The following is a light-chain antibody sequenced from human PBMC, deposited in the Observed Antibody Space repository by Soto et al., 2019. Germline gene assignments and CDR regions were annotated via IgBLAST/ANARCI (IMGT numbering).Light chain of an antibody. CDR2: AAS. J-gene: IGKJ5*01. V-gene: IGKV1D-12*01. Sequence: DIQMTQSPSFVSASVGDRVTISCRASYGISSWLAWYQQKPGKAPKLLIHAASTLQDGVPSRFSGSGSGTDFTLTISSLQPEDFAVYYCQQTKSFPSTLGQGTRLDIK. CDR3: QQTKSFPST. CDR1: YGISSW.